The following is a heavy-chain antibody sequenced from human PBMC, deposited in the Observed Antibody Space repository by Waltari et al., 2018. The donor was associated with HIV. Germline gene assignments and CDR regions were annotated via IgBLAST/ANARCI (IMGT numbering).Heavy chain of an antibody. V-gene: IGHV3-48*03. D-gene: IGHD6-19*01. CDR2: ISSSGNTI. CDR1: VFTFSNDE. CDR3: ARDLGGSGWYDYYYGMDV. Sequence: EVPLWDSGGGLVQPGGSLTLSRAASVFTFSNDEWTSFRQAPGKGLEWVSYISSSGNTIHYADSVKGRFTISRDNAKNSLYLQMNSLRAEDTAVYYCARDLGGSGWYDYYYGMDVWGQGTTVTVSS. J-gene: IGHJ6*02.